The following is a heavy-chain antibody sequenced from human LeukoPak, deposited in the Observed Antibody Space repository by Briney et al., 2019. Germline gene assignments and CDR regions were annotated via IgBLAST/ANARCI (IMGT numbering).Heavy chain of an antibody. D-gene: IGHD6-13*01. CDR2: INHSGST. J-gene: IGHJ4*02. Sequence: SETLSLTCTVSGGSISSGSYYWSWIRQPPGKGLEWIGEINHSGSTNYNPSLKSRVTISVDTSKNQFSLKLSSVTAADTAVYYCARLFSGQAAAGTSSRDYWGQGTLVTVSS. V-gene: IGHV4-39*07. CDR1: GGSISSGSYY. CDR3: ARLFSGQAAAGTSSRDY.